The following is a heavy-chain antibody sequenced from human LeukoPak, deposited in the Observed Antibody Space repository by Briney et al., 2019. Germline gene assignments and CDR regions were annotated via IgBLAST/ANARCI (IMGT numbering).Heavy chain of an antibody. CDR2: INHSGST. CDR1: GGSISSGDYY. Sequence: SETLSLTCTVSGGSISSGDYYWSWIRQPPGKGLEWIGEINHSGSTNYNPSLKSRVTISVDTSKNQFSLKLSSVTAADTAVYYCARGEAVGDCTNGVCSYYFDYWGQGTLVTVSS. J-gene: IGHJ4*02. D-gene: IGHD2-8*01. CDR3: ARGEAVGDCTNGVCSYYFDY. V-gene: IGHV4-39*07.